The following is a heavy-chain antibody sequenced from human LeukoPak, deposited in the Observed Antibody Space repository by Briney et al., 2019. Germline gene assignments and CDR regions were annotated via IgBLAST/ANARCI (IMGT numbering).Heavy chain of an antibody. CDR3: ARLTRTTVTTPAFDY. J-gene: IGHJ4*02. CDR2: IDHSGNT. Sequence: SETLSLTCTVSGGSINSNYWSWIRQPPGEGLEWIAYIDHSGNTNYNPSLKSRVTISVDTSKNQFSLKLSSVTAADTAVYYCARLTRTTVTTPAFDYWGQGTLVTVSS. D-gene: IGHD4-17*01. V-gene: IGHV4-59*08. CDR1: GGSINSNY.